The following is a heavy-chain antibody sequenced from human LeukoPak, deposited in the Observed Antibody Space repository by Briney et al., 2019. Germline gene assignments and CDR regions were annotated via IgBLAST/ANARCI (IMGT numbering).Heavy chain of an antibody. Sequence: ASVKVSCKASGYTFTGYYMHWVRQAPGQGLEWMGWINPNSGGTNYAQKFQGRVTMTRDTSISTAYMELSRLRSDDTAVYYCARTEHKNYDILTGYYIGNARGLDYWGQGTLVTVSS. CDR3: ARTEHKNYDILTGYYIGNARGLDY. CDR1: GYTFTGYY. D-gene: IGHD3-9*01. V-gene: IGHV1-2*02. J-gene: IGHJ4*02. CDR2: INPNSGGT.